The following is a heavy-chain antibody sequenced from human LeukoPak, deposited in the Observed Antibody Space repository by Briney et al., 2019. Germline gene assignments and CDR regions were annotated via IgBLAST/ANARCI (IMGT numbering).Heavy chain of an antibody. CDR1: GFTVSSNY. J-gene: IGHJ6*02. Sequence: PGGSLRLSCAASGFTVSSNYMSWVRQAPGKGLEWVSVIYSGGNTYYADSVKGRFIISRDNSKNTLYLQMNSLRAEDTAVYYCATRARSGYYYGMDVWGQGPRSPSP. D-gene: IGHD3-3*01. CDR2: IYSGGNT. CDR3: ATRARSGYYYGMDV. V-gene: IGHV3-66*01.